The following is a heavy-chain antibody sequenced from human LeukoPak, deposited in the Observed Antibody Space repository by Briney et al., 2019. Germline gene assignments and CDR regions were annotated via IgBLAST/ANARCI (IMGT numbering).Heavy chain of an antibody. V-gene: IGHV3-48*03. CDR3: ARDLITIVRGASTYYYYYGMDV. J-gene: IGHJ6*02. CDR2: ISGSGSII. CDR1: GFTFSSYE. D-gene: IGHD3-10*01. Sequence: GGSLRLSCAACGFTFSSYEMNWVRQAPGKGLEWVSYISGSGSIIYYADSVKGRFTISRDNAKNSLYLQMNSLRAEDTAVYNCARDLITIVRGASTYYYYYGMDVWGQGTTVTVSS.